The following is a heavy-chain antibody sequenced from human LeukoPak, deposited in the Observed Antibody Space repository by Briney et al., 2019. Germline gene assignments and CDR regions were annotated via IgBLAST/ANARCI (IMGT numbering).Heavy chain of an antibody. V-gene: IGHV4-39*01. CDR1: GGSISSSSYY. CDR2: IYYSGST. J-gene: IGHJ4*02. D-gene: IGHD5-18*01. Sequence: PSETLSLTCTVSGGSISSSSYYWGWIRQPPGKGLEWIGSIYYSGSTYYNPSLKSRVTISVDTSKNQFSLKLSSVTAADTAVYYCASTGYSYGQYFDYWGQGTLVTVSS. CDR3: ASTGYSYGQYFDY.